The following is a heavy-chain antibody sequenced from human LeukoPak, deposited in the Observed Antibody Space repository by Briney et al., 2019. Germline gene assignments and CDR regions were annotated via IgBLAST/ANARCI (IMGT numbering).Heavy chain of an antibody. CDR2: INHSGST. CDR1: GGSFGGYY. J-gene: IGHJ4*02. CDR3: ARTRYYYNSRSYGAPYYFDY. D-gene: IGHD3-10*01. Sequence: TSETLSLTCAVYGGSFGGYYWSWIRQPPGKGLEWIGEINHSGSTNYNPSLKSRVTISVDTSKNQFSLKLSSVTAPDTAVYYCARTRYYYNSRSYGAPYYFDYWGQGTLVTVSS. V-gene: IGHV4-34*01.